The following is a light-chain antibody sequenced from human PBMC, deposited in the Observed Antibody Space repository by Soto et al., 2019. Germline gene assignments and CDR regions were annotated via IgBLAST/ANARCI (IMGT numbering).Light chain of an antibody. V-gene: IGKV3-20*01. Sequence: EIVLTKSPVTLSLSRGQRATLFCRATDCIRGNYLAWYQHKSAQTPRLLIVAACDRARGVPGRFSGSGSDTDFSLTISRLEPEDSGMYYCQHCGSVRTETLGQGTKV. CDR3: QHCGSVRTET. CDR2: AAC. J-gene: IGKJ1*01. CDR1: DCIRGNY.